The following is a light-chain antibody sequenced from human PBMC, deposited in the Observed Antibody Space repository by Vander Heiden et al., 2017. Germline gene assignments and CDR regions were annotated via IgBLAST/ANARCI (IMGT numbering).Light chain of an antibody. CDR2: DAS. J-gene: IGKJ4*01. CDR3: KQRTNWPLT. Sequence: EIVLTQSPATLSLSPGERATLSCRASQSIGTFLAWYQKKPGQPPRLLICDASNRATGIPARFSGSGSGTDFTLTISSLEAEDFAVYYCKQRTNWPLTFGGGTKVEIK. CDR1: QSIGTF. V-gene: IGKV3-11*01.